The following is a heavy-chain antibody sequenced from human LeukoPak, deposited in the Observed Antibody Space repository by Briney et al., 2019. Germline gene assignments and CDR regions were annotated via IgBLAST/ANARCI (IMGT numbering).Heavy chain of an antibody. J-gene: IGHJ6*03. CDR2: IYSGGST. D-gene: IGHD3-10*01. Sequence: PGGSLRLSCAASGFTVSSNYMSWVRQAPGKGLEWVTVIYSGGSTYDADSVKGRFTISRDNSKNTVYLQMNSLRAEDTAVYYCAKVMKGSERLTMVRGVIIKTAGLYYMDVWGKGTTVTVSS. V-gene: IGHV3-53*01. CDR3: AKVMKGSERLTMVRGVIIKTAGLYYMDV. CDR1: GFTVSSNY.